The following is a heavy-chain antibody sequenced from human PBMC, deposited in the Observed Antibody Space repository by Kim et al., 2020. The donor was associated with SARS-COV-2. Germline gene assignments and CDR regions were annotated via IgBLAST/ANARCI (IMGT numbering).Heavy chain of an antibody. V-gene: IGHV4-4*07. CDR1: DGSIRTYY. Sequence: SETLSLTCTVSDGSIRTYYWSWIRQPAGKGLEWIGRIYPSGTTNYNPSLRSRVTVSADPSKNQFSLRLRSVTAADTAIYYCARSATLSGTTNAKYFFDYWGQGILVTVSS. J-gene: IGHJ4*02. CDR2: IYPSGTT. D-gene: IGHD1-1*01. CDR3: ARSATLSGTTNAKYFFDY.